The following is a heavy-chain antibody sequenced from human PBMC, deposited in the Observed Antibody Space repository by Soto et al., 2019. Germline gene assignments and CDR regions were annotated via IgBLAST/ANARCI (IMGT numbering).Heavy chain of an antibody. CDR2: IYYSGST. D-gene: IGHD2-8*01. CDR1: GGSISSGGYY. V-gene: IGHV4-31*03. J-gene: IGHJ3*02. CDR3: ARGGDVLMVYAIVDAFDI. Sequence: QVQLQESGPGLVKPSQTLSLTCTVSGGSISSGGYYWSWIRQHPGKGLEWIGYIYYSGSTYYNPSLKSRVTISVDTCNNQFSLKLSSVTAADTAVYYCARGGDVLMVYAIVDAFDIWGQGTMVTVSS.